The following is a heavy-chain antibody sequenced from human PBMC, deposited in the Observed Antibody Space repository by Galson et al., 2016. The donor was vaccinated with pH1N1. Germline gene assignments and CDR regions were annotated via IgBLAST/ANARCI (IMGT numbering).Heavy chain of an antibody. J-gene: IGHJ5*02. CDR2: IYPGGGT. CDR1: EFLVTDRF. V-gene: IGHV3-53*01. CDR3: WSDTVPNGTDH. D-gene: IGHD4-17*01. Sequence: SLRLSCAASEFLVTDRFMSWVRQAPGKRQEWVSIIYPGGGTYYADFAEGRFTISRDTTKNMLFLHMNTLIAEDTALYYCWSDTVPNGTDHWGQGTLVTVSS.